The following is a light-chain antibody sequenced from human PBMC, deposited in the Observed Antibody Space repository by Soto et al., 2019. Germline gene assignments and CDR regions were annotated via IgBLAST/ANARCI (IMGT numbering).Light chain of an antibody. CDR3: ALSLPRGVWE. V-gene: IGLV8-61*01. J-gene: IGLJ3*02. CDR1: SGSVSTSSY. CDR2: STN. Sequence: QTVVTQEPSFSVSPGRTITLTCGLTSGSVSTSSYPSWYQQTPGQAPRTLIYSTNPRSSGVPDRFSGSILGNKAALTITGAQADDESDYYCALSLPRGVWEFGGGTKVTVL.